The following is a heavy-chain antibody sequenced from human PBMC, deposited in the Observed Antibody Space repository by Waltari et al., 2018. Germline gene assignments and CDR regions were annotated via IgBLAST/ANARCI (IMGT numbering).Heavy chain of an antibody. CDR1: GGTFSSYA. D-gene: IGHD3-10*01. V-gene: IGHV1-69*05. CDR2: IIPIFGTA. CDR3: ARGITMVQGVIFDAFDI. Sequence: QVQLVQSGAEVKKPGSSVKVSCKASGGTFSSYAISWVRQAPGQGLEWMGGIIPIFGTANYAQKFQGRVTITTDESTSTAYMELSSLRSEDTAVYYCARGITMVQGVIFDAFDIWGQGTMVTVSS. J-gene: IGHJ3*02.